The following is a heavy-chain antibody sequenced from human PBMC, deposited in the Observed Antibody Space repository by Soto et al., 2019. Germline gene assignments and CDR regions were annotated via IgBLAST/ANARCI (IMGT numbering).Heavy chain of an antibody. CDR3: AIIKFISAWTFDY. J-gene: IGHJ4*02. D-gene: IGHD3-10*01. V-gene: IGHV1-69*06. CDR1: GDTFSSYA. Sequence: SVKVSCKASGDTFSSYAVIWLRQVPGQGLEWMGGIIPMFGTANYALKFQGRVTITADKSTSTAYMELSSLQSEDTAVYYCAIIKFISAWTFDYWGQGSLVTV. CDR2: IIPMFGTA.